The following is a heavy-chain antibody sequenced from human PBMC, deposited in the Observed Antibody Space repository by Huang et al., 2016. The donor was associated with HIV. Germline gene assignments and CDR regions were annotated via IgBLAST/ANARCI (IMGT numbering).Heavy chain of an antibody. CDR3: AKGRTFSRKACGVDCLAAE. CDR2: INRGSGKS. Sequence: QVQLVQSGAEVRKPGASVKVSCKTSGYAFKSHNINWVRQASGQGLEWMGWINRGSGKSGFVQRFHGRIITSINSSINTAYMELSVLMSEDTGIYFCAKGRTFSRKACGVDCLAAEWGQGTLVTVSP. CDR1: GYAFKSHN. D-gene: IGHD2-21*02. J-gene: IGHJ4*02. V-gene: IGHV1-8*01.